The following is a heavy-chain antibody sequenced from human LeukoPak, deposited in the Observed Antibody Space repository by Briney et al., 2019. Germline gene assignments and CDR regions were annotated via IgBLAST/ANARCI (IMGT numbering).Heavy chain of an antibody. CDR3: AREIRGTPKTYYYDSSGYQDAFDI. CDR1: GYTFTGYY. CDR2: INPSGGST. D-gene: IGHD3-22*01. V-gene: IGHV1-46*01. Sequence: ASVKVSCKASGYTFTGYYMHWVRQAPGQGLEWMGIINPSGGSTSYAQKFQGRVTMTRDMSTSTVYMELSSLRSEDTAVYYCAREIRGTPKTYYYDSSGYQDAFDIWGQGTMVTVSS. J-gene: IGHJ3*02.